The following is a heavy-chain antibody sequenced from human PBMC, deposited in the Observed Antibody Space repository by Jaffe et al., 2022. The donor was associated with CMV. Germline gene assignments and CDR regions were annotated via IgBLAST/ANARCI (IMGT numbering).Heavy chain of an antibody. CDR1: GFTFSSYE. CDR3: ARDGSVWNPDYYYYYYMDV. J-gene: IGHJ6*03. Sequence: EVQLVESGGGLVQPGGSLRLSCAASGFTFSSYEMNWVRQAPGKGLEWVSYISSSGSTIYYADSVKGRFTISRDNAKNSLYLQMNSLRAEDTAVYYCARDGSVWNPDYYYYYYMDVWGKGTTVTVSS. CDR2: ISSSGSTI. D-gene: IGHD1-1*01. V-gene: IGHV3-48*03.